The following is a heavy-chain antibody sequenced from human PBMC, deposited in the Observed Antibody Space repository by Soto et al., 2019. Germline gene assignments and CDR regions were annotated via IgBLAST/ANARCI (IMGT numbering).Heavy chain of an antibody. V-gene: IGHV4-30-2*01. CDR3: ARGHYYYAMDV. Sequence: SETLSLTCAVSGGSVSSGVFSWNWVRQPPGQGLEWIGYISHGGSPHYTPSLRSRVSISVDRSTNVISLNLTSMTPADTAVYFCARGHYYYAMDVWGQGTTVTVSS. CDR2: ISHGGSP. CDR1: GGSVSSGVFS. J-gene: IGHJ6*02.